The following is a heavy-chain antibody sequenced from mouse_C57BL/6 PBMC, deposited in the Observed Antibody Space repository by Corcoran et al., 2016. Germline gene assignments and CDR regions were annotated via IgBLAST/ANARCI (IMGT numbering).Heavy chain of an antibody. CDR3: AHDGYYYAMDY. J-gene: IGHJ4*01. V-gene: IGHV1-80*01. Sequence: QVQLQQSGAELVKPGASVKISCKASGYAFSSYWMNWVKQRPGKGLEWIGQIYPGDGDTNYNGKFKGKATLTADKSPSTAYMQLSSLTSEDSAVYFCAHDGYYYAMDYWGQGTSVTVSS. CDR2: IYPGDGDT. D-gene: IGHD2-12*01. CDR1: GYAFSSYW.